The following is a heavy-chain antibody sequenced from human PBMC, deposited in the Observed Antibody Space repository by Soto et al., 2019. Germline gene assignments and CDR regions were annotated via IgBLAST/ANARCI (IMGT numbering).Heavy chain of an antibody. V-gene: IGHV3-21*04. Sequence: EVQLLESGGGLVKPGGSLRLSCAASGFTFSSYSMNWVRQAPGKALEWVSSISSSSSYIYYADSVKGRFTISRDNTKNSLYLQMNSLRAEDTALYYCSRDQDRYFDCVSTGDYYSYYGMDVWGQGTTVTVSS. CDR2: ISSSSSYI. J-gene: IGHJ6*02. CDR1: GFTFSSYS. D-gene: IGHD3-9*01. CDR3: SRDQDRYFDCVSTGDYYSYYGMDV.